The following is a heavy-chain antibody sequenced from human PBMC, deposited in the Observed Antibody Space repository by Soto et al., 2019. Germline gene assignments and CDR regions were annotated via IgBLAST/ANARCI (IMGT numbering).Heavy chain of an antibody. CDR1: GFSLSTSGVG. D-gene: IGHD6-6*01. CDR2: IYWNDDK. CDR3: AHTRIAARPFCWFDP. V-gene: IGHV2-5*01. J-gene: IGHJ5*02. Sequence: QITLKESGPTLVNPTQTLTLTCTFSGFSLSTSGVGVGWIRQPPGKALEWLALIYWNDDKRYSPSLKSRLTITKDTSKNQVVLTMTNMDPVDTATYYCAHTRIAARPFCWFDPWGQGTLVTVSS.